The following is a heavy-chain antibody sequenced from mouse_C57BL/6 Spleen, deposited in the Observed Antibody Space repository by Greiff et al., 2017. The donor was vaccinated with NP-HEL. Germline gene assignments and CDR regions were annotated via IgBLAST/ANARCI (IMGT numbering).Heavy chain of an antibody. D-gene: IGHD1-1*01. V-gene: IGHV1-82*01. Sequence: QVQLQQSGPELVKPGASVKISCKASGYAFSSSWMNWVKQRPGKGLEWIGRIYPGDGDTNYNGKFKGKATLTADKSSSTAYMQLRSLTSEDSAVYFCARHGSSYSPFAYWGQGTLVTVSA. CDR2: IYPGDGDT. CDR3: ARHGSSYSPFAY. CDR1: GYAFSSSW. J-gene: IGHJ3*01.